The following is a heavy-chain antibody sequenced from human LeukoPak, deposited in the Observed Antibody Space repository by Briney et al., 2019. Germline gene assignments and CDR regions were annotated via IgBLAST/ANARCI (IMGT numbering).Heavy chain of an antibody. J-gene: IGHJ4*02. CDR3: ARGEGPSTLDY. V-gene: IGHV3-21*01. D-gene: IGHD3-3*02. CDR2: TRSSNGHI. CDR1: GFTFTSYS. Sequence: GGSLRLSCAASGFTFTSYSMNWVRQAPWKGLEWVSITRSSNGHIYYADSVKGRFTISRDKAKKSLYLQMNSLRAEDTAVYYCARGEGPSTLDYWGQGTLVTVSS.